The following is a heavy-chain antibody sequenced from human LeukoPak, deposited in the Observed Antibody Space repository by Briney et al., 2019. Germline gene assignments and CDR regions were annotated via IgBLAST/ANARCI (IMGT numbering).Heavy chain of an antibody. Sequence: SETLSLTCTVSGGSISSGSYYWSWIRQPAGKGLEWIGRIYTSGSTNYNPSLKSRVTISVDTSKNQFPLQLSSVTAADTAVYYCAREVELELRPPSWFDPWGQGTLVTVSS. D-gene: IGHD1-7*01. V-gene: IGHV4-61*02. CDR2: IYTSGST. CDR1: GGSISSGSYY. CDR3: AREVELELRPPSWFDP. J-gene: IGHJ5*02.